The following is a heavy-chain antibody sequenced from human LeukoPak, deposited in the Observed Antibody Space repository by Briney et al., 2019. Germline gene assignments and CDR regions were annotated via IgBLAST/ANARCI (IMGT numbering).Heavy chain of an antibody. V-gene: IGHV1-18*01. CDR1: GYTFTSNG. CDR3: ARTHDVLSGYPPGYYMDV. Sequence: ASVKVSCKASGYTFTSNGISWVRQAPGQGLEWMGWISAYNGDTNYAQKLQGRVTMTIDTSTSTAYMELRSLRSGDTAVYYCARTHDVLSGYPPGYYMDVWGKGTTVTVSS. D-gene: IGHD3-3*01. J-gene: IGHJ6*03. CDR2: ISAYNGDT.